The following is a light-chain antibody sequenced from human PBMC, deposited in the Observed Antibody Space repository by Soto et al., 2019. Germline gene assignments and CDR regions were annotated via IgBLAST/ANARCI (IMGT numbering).Light chain of an antibody. J-gene: IGKJ3*01. V-gene: IGKV3-20*01. CDR3: QQYGSSIFT. CDR2: GAS. CDR1: QSVSSSY. Sequence: EIVLTQSPGTLSLSPGERATLSCRASQSVSSSYLAWYQQKPGQAPRLLIHGASSSATGTPDRLSGSGSGTDFTVTISRLEPEDFAVYYCQQYGSSIFTFGPGTKVDIK.